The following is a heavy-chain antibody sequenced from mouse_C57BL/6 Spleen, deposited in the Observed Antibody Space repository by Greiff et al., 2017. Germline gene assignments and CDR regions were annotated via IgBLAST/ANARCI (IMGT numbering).Heavy chain of an antibody. D-gene: IGHD1-1*01. V-gene: IGHV5-17*01. Sequence: EVKVEESGGGLVKPGGSLKLSCAASGFTFSDYGMHWVRQAPEKGLEWVAYISSGSSTIYYADTVKGRFTISRDNATNTLFLQMTSLRSEDTAMYYGARDYYYGSYWYFDVWGTGTTVTVSS. CDR3: ARDYYYGSYWYFDV. CDR1: GFTFSDYG. J-gene: IGHJ1*03. CDR2: ISSGSSTI.